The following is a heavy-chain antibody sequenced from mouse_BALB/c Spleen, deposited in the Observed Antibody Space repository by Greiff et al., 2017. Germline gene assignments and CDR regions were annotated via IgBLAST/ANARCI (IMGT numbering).Heavy chain of an antibody. J-gene: IGHJ3*01. Sequence: DVKLQESGPGLVKPSQSLSLTCTVTGYSITSDYAWNWIRQFPGNKLEWMGYISYSGSTSYNPSLKSRISITRDTSKNQFFLQLNSVTTEDTATYYCARGAGPWFAYWGQGTLVTVSA. V-gene: IGHV3-2*02. CDR1: GYSITSDYA. CDR3: ARGAGPWFAY. CDR2: ISYSGST.